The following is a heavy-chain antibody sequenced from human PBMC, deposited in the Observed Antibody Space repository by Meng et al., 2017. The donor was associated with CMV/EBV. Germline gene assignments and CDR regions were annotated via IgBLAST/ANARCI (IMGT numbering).Heavy chain of an antibody. V-gene: IGHV4-4*07. CDR1: GGSISSYY. CDR2: IYTSGST. D-gene: IGHD2-2*01. Sequence: QVQPQESGPGLVKPSATLSLTCTVSGGSISSYYWSWIRQPAGKGLEWIGRIYTSGSTNYNPSLKSRVTMSVDTSKNQFSLKLSSVTAADTAVYYCARDLMNCSSTSCANWFDPWGQGTLVTVSS. CDR3: ARDLMNCSSTSCANWFDP. J-gene: IGHJ5*02.